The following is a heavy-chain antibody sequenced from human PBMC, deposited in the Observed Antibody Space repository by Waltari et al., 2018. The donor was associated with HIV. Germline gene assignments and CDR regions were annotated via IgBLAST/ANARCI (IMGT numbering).Heavy chain of an antibody. Sequence: EMQLVESGGALVQPGGSLTLSCAASGFTFSASAVHWVRQTPGKGLEWVGSIRSQLKNFATSYADSVKGRFAISRDDSNNTAFLQMSSLKIEDTAVYYCTRPGLNNGWYVWGQGTLVTVSS. CDR1: GFTFSASA. CDR2: IRSQLKNFAT. CDR3: TRPGLNNGWYV. J-gene: IGHJ4*02. D-gene: IGHD6-19*01. V-gene: IGHV3-73*02.